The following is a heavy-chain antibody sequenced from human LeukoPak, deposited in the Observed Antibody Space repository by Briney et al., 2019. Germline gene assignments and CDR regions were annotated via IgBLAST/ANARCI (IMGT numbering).Heavy chain of an antibody. V-gene: IGHV3-48*03. Sequence: PGGSLRLSCAASGFTFSPYEMNWVRQAPGKGLEWISYISSSGTTMYYADSVKGRFTISRDNAKNSLYLQMSSLRVEDTAVYYCVRDRTAAGEEFDYWGQGTLVTVSS. CDR3: VRDRTAAGEEFDY. CDR1: GFTFSPYE. J-gene: IGHJ4*02. CDR2: ISSSGTTM. D-gene: IGHD6-13*01.